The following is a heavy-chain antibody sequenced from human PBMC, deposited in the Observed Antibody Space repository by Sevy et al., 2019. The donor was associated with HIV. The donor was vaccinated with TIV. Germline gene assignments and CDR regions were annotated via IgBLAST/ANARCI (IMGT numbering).Heavy chain of an antibody. CDR3: ARTFSFSWYDY. Sequence: GGSLRLSCVASEFAFNIDNMSWVRQAPGKELEWVSSISTSSNNIYYADSVEGRFTISRDNAKNSLYLQMNSLRAEDTAVYYCARTFSFSWYDYWGQGTLVTVSS. D-gene: IGHD6-13*01. J-gene: IGHJ4*02. CDR2: ISTSSNNI. CDR1: EFAFNIDN. V-gene: IGHV3-21*01.